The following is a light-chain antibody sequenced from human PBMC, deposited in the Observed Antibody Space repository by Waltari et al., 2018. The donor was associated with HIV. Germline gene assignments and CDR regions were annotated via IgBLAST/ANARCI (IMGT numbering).Light chain of an antibody. Sequence: QSSLTQPLSVPGSPGPSLTITCTSTCNDVGCSNSVTYDQQYPHPAPPLLIFDVTKRPPGGPAHFSGSKYDSTSSLTSFGVQADDEADYYCCSSAGTSPRAVVFGGGTQLTVL. CDR2: DVT. V-gene: IGLV2-11*01. CDR3: CSSAGTSPRAVV. CDR1: CNDVGCSNS. J-gene: IGLJ2*01.